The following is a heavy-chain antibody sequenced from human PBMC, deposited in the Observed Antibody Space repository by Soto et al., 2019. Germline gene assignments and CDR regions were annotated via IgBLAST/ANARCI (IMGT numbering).Heavy chain of an antibody. CDR3: XXXXXXXXXXDP. Sequence: QVQLQQWGAGLLKPSETLSLTCAVYGGSFSGYYWSWIRQPPGKGLEWIGEINHSGSTNYNPSLXXXXXXXXXXXXXXXXXXXXXXXXXXXXXXXXXXXXXXXXXXDPWGQGTLVTVSS. V-gene: IGHV4-34*01. CDR1: GGSFSGYY. CDR2: INHSGST. J-gene: IGHJ5*02.